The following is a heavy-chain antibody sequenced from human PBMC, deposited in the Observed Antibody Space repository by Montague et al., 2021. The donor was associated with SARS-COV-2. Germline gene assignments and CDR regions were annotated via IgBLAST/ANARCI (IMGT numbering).Heavy chain of an antibody. CDR3: ARGLPVTTLFYYFGMDV. Sequence: SETLSLTCAVYGGSFSGNYWSWIRQPPGKGLEWIGGINHYGSTNYNPSLKSRVTMSVDTPKNQFSLKLSSVTAADTAVYYCARGLPVTTLFYYFGMDVWGQGTTVTVSS. V-gene: IGHV4-34*01. D-gene: IGHD4-11*01. CDR1: GGSFSGNY. CDR2: INHYGST. J-gene: IGHJ6*02.